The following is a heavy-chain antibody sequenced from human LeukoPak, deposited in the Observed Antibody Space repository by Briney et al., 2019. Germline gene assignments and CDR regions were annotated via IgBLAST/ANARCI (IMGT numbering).Heavy chain of an antibody. CDR1: GGSISSYY. D-gene: IGHD3-22*01. CDR2: IYYSGST. V-gene: IGHV4-59*01. J-gene: IGHJ3*02. CDR3: ARANYDSSGYYTLIDAFDI. Sequence: PSGTLSLTCTVSGGSISSYYWSWIRQPPGKGLEWIGYIYYSGSTNYNPSLKSRVTISVDTSKNQFSLKLSSVTAADTAVYYCARANYDSSGYYTLIDAFDIWGQGTMVTVSS.